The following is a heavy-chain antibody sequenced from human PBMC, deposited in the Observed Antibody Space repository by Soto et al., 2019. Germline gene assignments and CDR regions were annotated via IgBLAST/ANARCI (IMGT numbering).Heavy chain of an antibody. CDR1: GFSLTTSAAG. J-gene: IGHJ4*02. CDR2: IYWNDDK. D-gene: IGHD6-25*01. CDR3: AHRLGSRGSFDY. Sequence: SGPTLVNPTQALTVTCSFSGFSLTTSAAGVGWIRQTPGKAPEWLALIYWNDDKRYSPSLQSRLTITKDTSKNQVVLTLTNMDPVDTATYYCAHRLGSRGSFDYWGQGSLVTVSS. V-gene: IGHV2-5*01.